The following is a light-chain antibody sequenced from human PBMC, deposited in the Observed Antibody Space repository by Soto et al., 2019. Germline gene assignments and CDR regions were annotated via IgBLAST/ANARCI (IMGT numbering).Light chain of an antibody. CDR2: EVS. V-gene: IGLV2-14*01. CDR1: GSDVGAYNY. Sequence: QSALTQPASVSGSPGQSITISCTGTGSDVGAYNYVSWYQQHPGKAPELLIYEVSNRPSGVSNRFSGSKSGNTASLTISGLQAEDEADYYCSSYTSSSTPYVFGTGTKLTVL. CDR3: SSYTSSSTPYV. J-gene: IGLJ1*01.